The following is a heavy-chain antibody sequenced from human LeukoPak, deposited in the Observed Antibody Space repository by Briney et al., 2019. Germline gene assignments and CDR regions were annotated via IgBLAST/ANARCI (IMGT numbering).Heavy chain of an antibody. CDR3: ARGLVSDIAAAGFDY. CDR1: GYTFTDYY. J-gene: IGHJ4*02. V-gene: IGHV1-2*02. D-gene: IGHD6-13*01. Sequence: ASVKVSCKASGYTFTDYYMHLVRQAPGQGLEWMGWINPNSGGTNYAQKFQGRVTMTRDTSISTAYMELSRLRSDDTAVYFCARGLVSDIAAAGFDYWGQGTLVTVSS. CDR2: INPNSGGT.